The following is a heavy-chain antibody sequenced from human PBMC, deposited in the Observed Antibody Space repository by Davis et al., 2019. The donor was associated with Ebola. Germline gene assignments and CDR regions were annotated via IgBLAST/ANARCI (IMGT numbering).Heavy chain of an antibody. CDR2: IKSKSDGGTT. CDR1: GFTFKNAW. D-gene: IGHD5-24*01. CDR3: VTGRDGPSKDWFDP. V-gene: IGHV3-15*01. Sequence: PGGSLRLSCAAPGFTFKNAWMSWVRQAPGKGLEWVGRIKSKSDGGTTNYAAPVKGRFTISRDDLKNTLYMQMNSLKTEDTAVYYCVTGRDGPSKDWFDPWGQGTLVTVSS. J-gene: IGHJ5*02.